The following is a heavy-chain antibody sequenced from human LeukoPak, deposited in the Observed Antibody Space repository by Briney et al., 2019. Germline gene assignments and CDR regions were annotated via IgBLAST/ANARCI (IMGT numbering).Heavy chain of an antibody. CDR3: TTNWNYSAY. CDR2: IRSKAYGGTT. V-gene: IGHV3-49*04. CDR1: GFTFGDYA. D-gene: IGHD1-20*01. Sequence: GGSLRLSCTASGFTFGDYAMSWVRQAPGKGLEWVGFIRSKAYGGTTEYAASVKGRFTISRDDSKSIAYLQMNSLKTEDTAVYYCTTNWNYSAYWGQGTLVTVSS. J-gene: IGHJ4*02.